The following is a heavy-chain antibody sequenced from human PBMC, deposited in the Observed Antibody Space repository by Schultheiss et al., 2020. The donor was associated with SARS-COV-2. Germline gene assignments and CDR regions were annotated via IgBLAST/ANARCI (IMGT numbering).Heavy chain of an antibody. CDR1: GFIFNNHG. V-gene: IGHV3-30*18. J-gene: IGHJ2*01. CDR3: AKDASSSGWYLNWYFDL. D-gene: IGHD6-19*01. Sequence: GGSLRLSCAASGFIFNNHGMHWVRQAPGKGLEWVAVISYEGSKNYYADSVKGRFTISRDSSKNTLYLQMNSLRTEDAAMYYCAKDASSSGWYLNWYFDLWGRGTLVTVSS. CDR2: ISYEGSKN.